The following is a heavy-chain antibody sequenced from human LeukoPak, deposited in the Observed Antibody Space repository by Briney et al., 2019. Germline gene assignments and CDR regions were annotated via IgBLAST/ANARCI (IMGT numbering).Heavy chain of an antibody. Sequence: GGSLRLSCAASGFTFSSYWMHWVRQAPGKGLVWVSRINSDGSSTSYADSVKGRFTISRDNAKNTLYLQMNSLRAEDTAVYYCARASPNGQYDCWGQGTLVTVSS. V-gene: IGHV3-74*01. CDR2: INSDGSST. CDR1: GFTFSSYW. CDR3: ARASPNGQYDC. J-gene: IGHJ4*02. D-gene: IGHD2-8*01.